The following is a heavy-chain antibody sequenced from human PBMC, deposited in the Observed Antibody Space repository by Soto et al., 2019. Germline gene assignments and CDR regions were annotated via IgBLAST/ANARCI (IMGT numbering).Heavy chain of an antibody. J-gene: IGHJ4*02. CDR1: GGSISSYY. Sequence: PEETLSLTCTVSGGSISSYYWSWIRQPPGKGLEWIGYIYYSGSTNYNPSLKSRVTISVDTSKNQFSLKLSSVTAADTAVYYCARGYSSSWYFPIFDYWGQGTLVTVSS. CDR3: ARGYSSSWYFPIFDY. V-gene: IGHV4-59*01. D-gene: IGHD6-13*01. CDR2: IYYSGST.